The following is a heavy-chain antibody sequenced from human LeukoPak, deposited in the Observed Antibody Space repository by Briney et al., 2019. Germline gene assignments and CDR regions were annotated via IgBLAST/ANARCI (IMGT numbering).Heavy chain of an antibody. Sequence: PGGSLRLSCAASGFTFSSYVMNWVRQAPGKGLEWVSAVSANGGTTYYADSVKGRFSISRDNSKNTLYLQMNSLRAEDTAVYYCAKPYSSGWYHAFDIWGQGTMVTVSS. CDR3: AKPYSSGWYHAFDI. CDR1: GFTFSSYV. J-gene: IGHJ3*02. V-gene: IGHV3-23*01. CDR2: VSANGGTT. D-gene: IGHD6-19*01.